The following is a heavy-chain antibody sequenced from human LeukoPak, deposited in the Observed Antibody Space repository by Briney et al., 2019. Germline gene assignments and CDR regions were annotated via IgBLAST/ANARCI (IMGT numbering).Heavy chain of an antibody. Sequence: ASVKVSCKASGYTFTGYYMHWVRQAPGQGLEWMGWINPNSGGTNYAQKFQGRVTMTRDTSISRAYMELSRLRSDDTAVYYFAREGTGYSYGRGSWFDPWGQGTLVTVSS. J-gene: IGHJ5*02. CDR1: GYTFTGYY. CDR2: INPNSGGT. CDR3: AREGTGYSYGRGSWFDP. V-gene: IGHV1-2*02. D-gene: IGHD5-18*01.